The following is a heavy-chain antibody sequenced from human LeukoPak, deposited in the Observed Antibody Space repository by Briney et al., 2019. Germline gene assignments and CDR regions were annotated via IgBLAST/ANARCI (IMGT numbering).Heavy chain of an antibody. CDR2: IYYSGST. V-gene: IGHV4-39*01. D-gene: IGHD6-19*01. CDR3: ARSASKQWLGNYFDY. CDR1: GGSISSSSYY. J-gene: IGHJ4*02. Sequence: PSETLSLTCTVSGGSISSSSYYWGWIRQPPGKGLEWIGSIYYSGSTYYNPSLKRRVTISVDTSKNQFSLKLISVIAADTAGYYCARSASKQWLGNYFDYWGQGTLVTVSS.